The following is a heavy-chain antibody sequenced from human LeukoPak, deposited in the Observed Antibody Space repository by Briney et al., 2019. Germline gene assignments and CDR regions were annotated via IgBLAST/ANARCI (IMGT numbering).Heavy chain of an antibody. CDR3: ARDPPLVADKYYYYYGMDV. CDR1: GYTFTSYA. Sequence: SVKVSCKASGYTFTSYAISWVRQAPGQGLEWMGRIIAINGIANYAQKFQGRVTITADKSTSTAYMELSSLRSEDTAVYYCARDPPLVADKYYYYYGMDVWGQGTTVTVSS. CDR2: IIAINGIA. D-gene: IGHD5-12*01. J-gene: IGHJ6*01. V-gene: IGHV1-69*04.